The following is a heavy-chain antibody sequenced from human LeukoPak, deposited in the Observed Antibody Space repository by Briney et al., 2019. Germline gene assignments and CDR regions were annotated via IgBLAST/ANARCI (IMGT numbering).Heavy chain of an antibody. J-gene: IGHJ5*02. CDR2: INHSGST. Sequence: SETLSLTCAVYGGSFSGYYWSWIRQPPGKGLEWIGEINHSGSTNYNPSLKSRVTISVDTSKNQFSPKLSSVTAADTAVYYCAREYSSSRWGWFDPWGQGTLATVSS. D-gene: IGHD6-6*01. CDR1: GGSFSGYY. V-gene: IGHV4-34*01. CDR3: AREYSSSRWGWFDP.